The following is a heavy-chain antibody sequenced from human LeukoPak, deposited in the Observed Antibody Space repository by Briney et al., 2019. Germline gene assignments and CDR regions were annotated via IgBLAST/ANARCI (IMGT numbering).Heavy chain of an antibody. J-gene: IGHJ5*02. D-gene: IGHD3-9*01. V-gene: IGHV1-3*01. Sequence: GASVTVSCKASGYTFTSYAMHWVRQAPGQRVEGMGWINAGNGNTKYSHNFQGRFTITRDTSASTAYMELSSLRSEDTAVYYCARGPFDWLLGPLNWFDPWGQGTLVTVSS. CDR3: ARGPFDWLLGPLNWFDP. CDR1: GYTFTSYA. CDR2: INAGNGNT.